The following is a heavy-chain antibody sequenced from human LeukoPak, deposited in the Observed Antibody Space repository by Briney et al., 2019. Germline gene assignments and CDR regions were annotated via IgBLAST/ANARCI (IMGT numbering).Heavy chain of an antibody. V-gene: IGHV3-30*04. D-gene: IGHD3-10*01. CDR2: ISYDGSNK. CDR1: GFTFSSYA. Sequence: GGSLRLSCAASGFTFSSYAMHWVRQAPGKGLEWVAVISYDGSNKYYADSVKGRFTISRDNSKNTLYLQMNSLRAEDTAVYYCARDLPITMVRGVSYYFDYWGQGTLVTVSS. J-gene: IGHJ4*02. CDR3: ARDLPITMVRGVSYYFDY.